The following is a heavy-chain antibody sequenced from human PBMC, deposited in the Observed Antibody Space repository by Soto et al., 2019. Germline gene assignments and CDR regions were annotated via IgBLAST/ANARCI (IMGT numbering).Heavy chain of an antibody. CDR3: ARRGIAVAGKGLDV. J-gene: IGHJ6*02. CDR1: GYCFTSYW. Sequence: GESLKISCKGSGYCFTSYWISWVRQMPGKGLERMGRIDPSDSYTNYSPSFQGHVTISADKAISTAYLQWSSLKASDTAMYYCARRGIAVAGKGLDVWGQGTTVTVSS. V-gene: IGHV5-10-1*01. CDR2: IDPSDSYT. D-gene: IGHD6-19*01.